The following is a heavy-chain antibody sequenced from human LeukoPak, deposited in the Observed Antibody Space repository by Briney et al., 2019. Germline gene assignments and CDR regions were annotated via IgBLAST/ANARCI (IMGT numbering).Heavy chain of an antibody. V-gene: IGHV4-59*11. D-gene: IGHD1-14*01. CDR1: GGSISSHY. CDR3: ARGIGNNRYYYYMDV. Sequence: SETLSLTCTVSGGSISSHYWSWIRQPPGKGLEWIGYVYYSGSTNYNPSLESRVTISVDTSKNHFSLKLSSVTAADTAVYYCARGIGNNRYYYYMDVWGKGTTVTVSS. J-gene: IGHJ6*03. CDR2: VYYSGST.